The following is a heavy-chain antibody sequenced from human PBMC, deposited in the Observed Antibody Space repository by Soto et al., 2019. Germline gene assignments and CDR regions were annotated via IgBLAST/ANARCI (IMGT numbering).Heavy chain of an antibody. J-gene: IGHJ4*02. V-gene: IGHV3-23*01. D-gene: IGHD2-2*03. CDR3: AESGYCSSTSCYDPIGYFFDN. Sequence: GGSLRLCCAASGFTFSTYAMNWVRQAPGKGLEWVSAISGSGDSTYYADSVKGRFTISRDNSKNTMYLQMNSLRAEDTAVYYCAESGYCSSTSCYDPIGYFFDNWAQRSLVTVSS. CDR1: GFTFSTYA. CDR2: ISGSGDST.